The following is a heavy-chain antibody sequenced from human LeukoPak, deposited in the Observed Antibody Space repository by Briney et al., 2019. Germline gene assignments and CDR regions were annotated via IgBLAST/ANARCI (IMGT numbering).Heavy chain of an antibody. CDR1: GGSFSGYY. CDR3: ARGAGWYDY. V-gene: IGHV4-34*01. CDR2: INHSGST. D-gene: IGHD6-19*01. J-gene: IGHJ4*02. Sequence: PSETLSLTCAVYGGSFSGYYWSWIRQPPGKGLEWIGEINHSGSTNYNPSLKSRVTISVDTSKNQFSLKLSSVTAADTAMYYCARGAGWYDYWGQGTLVTVSS.